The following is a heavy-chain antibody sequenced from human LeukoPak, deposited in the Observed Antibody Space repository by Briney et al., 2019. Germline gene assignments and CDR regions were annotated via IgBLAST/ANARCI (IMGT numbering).Heavy chain of an antibody. J-gene: IGHJ5*02. CDR3: ARCGVVIVPAVFFDP. CDR2: INHSGST. D-gene: IGHD2-2*01. Sequence: WETLSLTCAVYGGTFSGYYWSWIRQPPGKGLEWIGDINHSGSTNYNLYLKSRVTISVDTSKNQFSLKLSSVTAADTAVYYCARCGVVIVPAVFFDPWGQGTLVTVSS. V-gene: IGHV4-34*01. CDR1: GGTFSGYY.